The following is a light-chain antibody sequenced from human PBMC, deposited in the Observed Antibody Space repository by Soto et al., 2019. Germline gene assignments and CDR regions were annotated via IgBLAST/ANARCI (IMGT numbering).Light chain of an antibody. J-gene: IGKJ1*01. CDR3: QPYNACPPQT. V-gene: IGKV3-15*01. CDR2: GAS. Sequence: ESGWTTTNGTLSLSHGERATLSCRASQSVSSSYLAWYQQKPGQAPRLLIYGASTRAAGVPARFSGSGSGTEFTLTISSLQSADFAVCYFQPYNACPPQTFCQGTMVDI. CDR1: QSVSSSY.